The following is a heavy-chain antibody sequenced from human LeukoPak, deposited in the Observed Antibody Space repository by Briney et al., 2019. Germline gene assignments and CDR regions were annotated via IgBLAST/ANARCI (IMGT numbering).Heavy chain of an antibody. D-gene: IGHD3-16*01. CDR2: IYYSGYT. V-gene: IGHV4-61*01. CDR3: ARETSQKGAHYMDV. Sequence: SETLSLTCTVSGVSISSSNSYWGWIRQPPGKGLKWIGNIYYSGYTTYSPSLRSRVTISVDTSKNQFSLKLSSVTAADTAVYYCARETSQKGAHYMDVWGKGTTITISS. CDR1: GVSISSSNSY. J-gene: IGHJ6*03.